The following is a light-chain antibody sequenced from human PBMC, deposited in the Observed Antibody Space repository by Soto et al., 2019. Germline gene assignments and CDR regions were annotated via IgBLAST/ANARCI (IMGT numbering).Light chain of an antibody. V-gene: IGKV3-20*01. CDR2: GAS. CDR3: QQYGSSSYT. CDR1: QSVSSSY. Sequence: EIVLTQSPGTLSLSPGERATLSCRASQSVSSSYLAWYQQKPGQAPRLLIFGASSRATDIHDRFSGSGSGTDFTLTISRLEPEDFAVYYCQQYGSSSYTFVQGTKLQIK. J-gene: IGKJ2*01.